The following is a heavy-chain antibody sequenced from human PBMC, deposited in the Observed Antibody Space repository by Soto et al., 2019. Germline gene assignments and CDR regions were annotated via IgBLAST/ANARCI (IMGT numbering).Heavy chain of an antibody. J-gene: IGHJ3*02. CDR1: GGSISSGGYY. V-gene: IGHV4-31*03. Sequence: QVQLQESGPGLVKPSQTLSLTCTVSGGSISSGGYYWSWIRQHPGKGLEWIGYIYYIGSTYYNPSLKSRVAISVDTSKSQFSLKLSSATAADTAVYYCARFYMVRGVMGAFDIWGQGTMVTVSS. CDR3: ARFYMVRGVMGAFDI. CDR2: IYYIGST. D-gene: IGHD3-10*01.